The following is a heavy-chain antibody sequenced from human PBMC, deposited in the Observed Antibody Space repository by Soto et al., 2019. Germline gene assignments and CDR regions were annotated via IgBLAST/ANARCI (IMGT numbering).Heavy chain of an antibody. D-gene: IGHD6-6*01. J-gene: IGHJ4*02. Sequence: PSETLSLTCTVSGGSISSSSYYWGWIRQPPGKGLEWIGSIYYSGSTYYNPSLKSRVTISVDTSKNQFSLKLSSVTAADTAVYYCASHSFYSSSPYYFDYWGQGTLVTVSS. V-gene: IGHV4-39*01. CDR2: IYYSGST. CDR1: GGSISSSSYY. CDR3: ASHSFYSSSPYYFDY.